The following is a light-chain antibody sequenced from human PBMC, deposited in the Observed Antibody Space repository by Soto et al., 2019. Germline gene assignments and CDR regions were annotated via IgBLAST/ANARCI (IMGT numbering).Light chain of an antibody. CDR2: EGT. Sequence: QSALTQPASVSVSLGQSITISCTGSSSDVGTYYFVSWYQQHPGKVPKLMIYEGTKRPSGVSDRFSGSKSGNTASMTISGLQAEDEADYYCFSSTTKISRHVLGTGTKLTVL. V-gene: IGLV2-23*01. CDR1: SSDVGTYYF. J-gene: IGLJ1*01. CDR3: FSSTTKISRHV.